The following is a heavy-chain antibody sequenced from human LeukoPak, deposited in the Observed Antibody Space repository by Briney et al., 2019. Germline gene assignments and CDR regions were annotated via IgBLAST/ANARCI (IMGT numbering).Heavy chain of an antibody. Sequence: SETLSLTCAVSGYSISSGYYWGWIRQPPGKGLEWIGSTYHSGSTYYNPSLKSRVTISVDTSKNLFSLKLSSVTAADTAVYYCARGGSGYDLGYYYYMDVWGKGTTVTVSS. J-gene: IGHJ6*03. V-gene: IGHV4-38-2*01. CDR3: ARGGSGYDLGYYYYMDV. CDR2: TYHSGST. D-gene: IGHD5-12*01. CDR1: GYSISSGYY.